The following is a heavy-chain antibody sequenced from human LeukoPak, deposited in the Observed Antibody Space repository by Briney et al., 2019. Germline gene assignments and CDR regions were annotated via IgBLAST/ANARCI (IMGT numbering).Heavy chain of an antibody. V-gene: IGHV3-48*03. D-gene: IGHD3-10*01. CDR3: ARGREGVPRTCFMDV. Sequence: GGSLRLSCAASGFSFSRYEMNWVRQAPGKGLEWVSYISSAGNTIYYADSVKGRFTISRDNAKNSLYLQMNSLRAEDTALYSCARGREGVPRTCFMDVWGEGTSVTVSS. J-gene: IGHJ6*03. CDR2: ISSAGNTI. CDR1: GFSFSRYE.